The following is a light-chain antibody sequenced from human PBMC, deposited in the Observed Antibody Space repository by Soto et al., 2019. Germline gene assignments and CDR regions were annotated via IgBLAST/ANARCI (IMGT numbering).Light chain of an antibody. V-gene: IGKV1-5*03. Sequence: DIQMTQSPSTLSASIGDRVTFTCRASQSINSWLAWYQMQPGKAPKLLIYKASTLESGGPSRFGGSGSVTESTLAISSLQPEDYATYYCQHYASFPLTFGGGTKVEIK. CDR1: QSINSW. CDR3: QHYASFPLT. J-gene: IGKJ4*01. CDR2: KAS.